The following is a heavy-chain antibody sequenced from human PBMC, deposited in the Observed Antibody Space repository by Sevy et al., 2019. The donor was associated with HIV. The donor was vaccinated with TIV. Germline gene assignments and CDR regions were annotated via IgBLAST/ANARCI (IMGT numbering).Heavy chain of an antibody. Sequence: GGSLRLSCAASGFPFSSHSIHWVRHAPGKGLEWVATILFDGSNQYYTDSVKGRFIISRDNSRNSLYLQMNDLRPEDTAAYYCAFERRHSNVAEYFHNWGQGTLVTVSS. CDR3: AFERRHSNVAEYFHN. CDR1: GFPFSSHS. CDR2: ILFDGSNQ. V-gene: IGHV3-30-3*01. J-gene: IGHJ1*01. D-gene: IGHD3-22*01.